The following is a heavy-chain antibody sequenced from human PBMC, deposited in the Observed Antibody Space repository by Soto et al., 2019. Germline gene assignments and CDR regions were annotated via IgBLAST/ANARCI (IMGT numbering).Heavy chain of an antibody. Sequence: PGGSLRVSCAASGFTFSSYAMSWVRQAPGKGLEWVSAISGSGGSTYYADSVEGRFTNSRDNSKNTLYLQMNSLRAEDTAVYYCAKDVLGTDPSAFFDYWGQGTLVTVSS. CDR2: ISGSGGST. V-gene: IGHV3-23*01. D-gene: IGHD3-16*01. J-gene: IGHJ4*02. CDR3: AKDVLGTDPSAFFDY. CDR1: GFTFSSYA.